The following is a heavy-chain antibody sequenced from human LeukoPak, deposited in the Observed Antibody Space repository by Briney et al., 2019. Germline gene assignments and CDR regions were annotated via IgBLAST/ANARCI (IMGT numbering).Heavy chain of an antibody. Sequence: SEALSLTCAVSGFSISSGYFWGWIRRPPGKGLEWIGTIHYPESTYYNPSLNSRLTISIDTSKNHFSLKLSSVTAADTALYYCARGRGRQVGTRWHPDTHHDYWGQGILVTVSS. CDR3: ARGRGRQVGTRWHPDTHHDY. D-gene: IGHD6-13*01. CDR1: GFSISSGYF. J-gene: IGHJ4*02. V-gene: IGHV4-38-2*01. CDR2: IHYPEST.